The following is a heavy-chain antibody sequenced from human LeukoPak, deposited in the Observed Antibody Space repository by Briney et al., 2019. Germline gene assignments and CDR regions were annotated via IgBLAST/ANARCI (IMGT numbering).Heavy chain of an antibody. V-gene: IGHV3-66*01. CDR2: IYSGGST. J-gene: IGHJ4*02. Sequence: GGSLRLSCVASGFTVSSNYKSWVRQAPGKGLEWVSVIYSGGSTYYADSVKGRFTISRDNSKNTLYLQMNSLRAEDTAVYYCARGDSGGWYYYFDYWGQGTLVTVSS. CDR1: GFTVSSNY. D-gene: IGHD6-19*01. CDR3: ARGDSGGWYYYFDY.